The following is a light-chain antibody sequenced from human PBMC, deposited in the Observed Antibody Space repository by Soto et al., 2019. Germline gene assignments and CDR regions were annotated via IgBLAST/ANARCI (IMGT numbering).Light chain of an antibody. Sequence: DIQMTQSPSTLSASVGDRVTITCRASQSISSWLAWYQQKPGKAPKLLIYDASSLESGVPSRFSGSGSGSEFSLTVSGLQPAVFSTSYCQYYQCYWSCGGGPKVVIK. CDR2: DAS. CDR1: QSISSW. J-gene: IGKJ4*02. CDR3: QYYQCYWS. V-gene: IGKV1-5*01.